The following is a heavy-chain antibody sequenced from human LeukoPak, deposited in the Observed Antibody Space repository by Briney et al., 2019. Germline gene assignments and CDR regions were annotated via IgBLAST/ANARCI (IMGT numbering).Heavy chain of an antibody. CDR2: IYRSGST. CDR3: ARLVVITPYNWFDP. V-gene: IGHV4-4*02. Sequence: SETLSLTCAVSGGSVSSSNWWSWVRQPPGKGLEWIGQIYRSGSTNYSPSLKSRVTISLDKSKNQVSLKLSSVTAADTAVYYCARLVVITPYNWFDPWGQGTLVTVSS. CDR1: GGSVSSSNW. D-gene: IGHD3-22*01. J-gene: IGHJ5*02.